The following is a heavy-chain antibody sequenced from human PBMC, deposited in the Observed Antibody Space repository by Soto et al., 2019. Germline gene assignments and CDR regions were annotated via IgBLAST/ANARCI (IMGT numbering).Heavy chain of an antibody. CDR2: ISGSGGRT. V-gene: IGHV3-23*01. D-gene: IGHD6-13*01. Sequence: EVQLLESGRGLVQPGGSLRLSCAASGFTFSSYAMSWVRKAQGKGLEWVSGISGSGGRTHYADSVKGRFTISRDNSKNMLYLQMNSLRTEDTAVYYCATRDGAAVGLGPMDVWGQGTTVTVSS. J-gene: IGHJ6*02. CDR3: ATRDGAAVGLGPMDV. CDR1: GFTFSSYA.